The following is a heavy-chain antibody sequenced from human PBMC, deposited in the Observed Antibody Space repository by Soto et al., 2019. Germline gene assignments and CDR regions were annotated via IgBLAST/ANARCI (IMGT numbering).Heavy chain of an antibody. CDR3: ARAPSI. Sequence: QVQLQESGPGLVKPSQTLSLTCTVSGGSISSGGYFWNWIRQHPGKGLEWIGYSYYSGGTYYNPSLKSRVTIAVDTSQHPFSLKLSSVPAADTAVYSCARAPSIWGQGTLVTVSS. CDR1: GGSISSGGYF. CDR2: SYYSGGT. V-gene: IGHV4-31*03. J-gene: IGHJ4*02.